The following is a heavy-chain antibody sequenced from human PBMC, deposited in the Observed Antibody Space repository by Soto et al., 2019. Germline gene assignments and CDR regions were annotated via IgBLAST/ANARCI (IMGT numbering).Heavy chain of an antibody. J-gene: IGHJ6*02. CDR2: IDWDDDK. V-gene: IGHV2-70*01. CDR3: ARIRGYSGYEYYYGMDV. D-gene: IGHD5-12*01. CDR1: GFSLSTRGMC. Sequence: SGPTLVNPTQTLTLTCTLSGFSLSTRGMCVSWIRQPPGKAREWLALIDWDDDKYYSTSLKTRLTISKDTSKNQVVLTMTNMDPVDTATYYCARIRGYSGYEYYYGMDVWGQGTTVTVSS.